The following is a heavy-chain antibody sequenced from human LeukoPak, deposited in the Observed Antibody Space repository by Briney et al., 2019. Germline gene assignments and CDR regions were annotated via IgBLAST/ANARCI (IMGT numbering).Heavy chain of an antibody. D-gene: IGHD6-13*01. J-gene: IGHJ4*02. CDR1: GFAFSTYA. Sequence: GGSLRLSCAASGFAFSTYAVSWVRQAPGKGLERVSTLSGIGGSTYYADSVQGRVTISRDNSKNTLYLQMNNLRAEDTAVYHCARAFRVSDGSSNYVFFDYWGQGTLVTVSS. CDR3: ARAFRVSDGSSNYVFFDY. V-gene: IGHV3-23*01. CDR2: LSGIGGST.